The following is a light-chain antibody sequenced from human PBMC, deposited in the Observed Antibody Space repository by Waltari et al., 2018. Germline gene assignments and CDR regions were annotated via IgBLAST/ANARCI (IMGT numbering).Light chain of an antibody. J-gene: IGKJ5*01. CDR3: QQYNNWPPIT. Sequence: EIVMTQSPATLSVSPGERATLSCRASQSVRGNLAWYQQKPGQAHRLLIYDVSTRATGVPPRFSGSGSGTQFTLTISSLQSEDFVIYYCQQYNNWPPITFGQGTRLEIK. CDR2: DVS. V-gene: IGKV3-15*01. CDR1: QSVRGN.